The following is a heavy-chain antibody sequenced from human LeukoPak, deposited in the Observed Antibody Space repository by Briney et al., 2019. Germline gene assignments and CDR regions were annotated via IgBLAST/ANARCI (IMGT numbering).Heavy chain of an antibody. Sequence: GGSLRLSCAASGFTFSSYSMNWVRQAPGEGLEWVSSISSSSSYIYYADSVKGRFTISRDNAKNSLYLQMNSLRAEDTAVYYCARDRTNYGSGIQYYYMDVWGKGTTVTVSS. CDR3: ARDRTNYGSGIQYYYMDV. CDR1: GFTFSSYS. J-gene: IGHJ6*03. V-gene: IGHV3-21*01. D-gene: IGHD3-10*01. CDR2: ISSSSSYI.